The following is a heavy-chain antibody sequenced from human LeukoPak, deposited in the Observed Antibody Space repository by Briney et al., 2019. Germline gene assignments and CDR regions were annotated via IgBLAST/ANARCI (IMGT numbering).Heavy chain of an antibody. J-gene: IGHJ4*02. CDR3: ANEIRPNDY. D-gene: IGHD6-6*01. CDR1: GFTFSNHA. V-gene: IGHV3-23*01. CDR2: ISIAGDRT. Sequence: GGSLRLSCTVFGFTFSNHAMTWVRQAPGRGLEWASAISIAGDRTYYADSVKGRFTISRDNSENTLFLQMNSLRAEDTAMYYCANEIRPNDYWGQGTLVTVSS.